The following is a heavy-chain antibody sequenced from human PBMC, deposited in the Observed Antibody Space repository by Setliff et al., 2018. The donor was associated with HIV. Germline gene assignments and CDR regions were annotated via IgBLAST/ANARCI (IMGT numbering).Heavy chain of an antibody. Sequence: LSLTCTVSGGSIKGPWWWSWIRQSPGKGLEWIGSISHGGTMYYRPSLKSRLSISIDTSKNQFSLTLTSVTATDTAVYYCARHRKDDYFLTAYFDSLGQGALVTVSS. J-gene: IGHJ4*02. D-gene: IGHD4-17*01. CDR1: GGSIKGPWW. V-gene: IGHV4-38-2*02. CDR2: ISHGGTM. CDR3: ARHRKDDYFLTAYFDS.